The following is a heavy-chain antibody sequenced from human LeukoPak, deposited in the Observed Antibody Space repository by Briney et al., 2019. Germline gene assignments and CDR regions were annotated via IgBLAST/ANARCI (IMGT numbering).Heavy chain of an antibody. CDR3: ARHSVSYYYDSSGYYPGFFDY. J-gene: IGHJ4*02. Sequence: SETLSLTCTVSGGSISSSSYYWGWIRQPPGKGLEWIGSIYYSGRTYYNPSLKSRVTISVDTSKNQFSLKLSSVTAADTAVYYCARHSVSYYYDSSGYYPGFFDYWGQGTLVTVSS. CDR1: GGSISSSSYY. D-gene: IGHD3-22*01. V-gene: IGHV4-39*01. CDR2: IYYSGRT.